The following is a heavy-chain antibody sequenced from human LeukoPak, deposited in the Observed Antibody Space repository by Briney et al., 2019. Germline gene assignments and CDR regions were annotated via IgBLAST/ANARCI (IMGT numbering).Heavy chain of an antibody. Sequence: PSQTLSLTCTVSGDSITSGGSYWTWLRQHPGRGLEWIGYIYYTGSTFDNPSLKSRLTLSVDTSTNQFSLKLTSMTAADTAVYFCARAVPEFRTWGQGTLVTVSS. V-gene: IGHV4-31*03. CDR1: GDSITSGGSY. CDR2: IYYTGST. CDR3: ARAVPEFRT. D-gene: IGHD1-7*01. J-gene: IGHJ4*02.